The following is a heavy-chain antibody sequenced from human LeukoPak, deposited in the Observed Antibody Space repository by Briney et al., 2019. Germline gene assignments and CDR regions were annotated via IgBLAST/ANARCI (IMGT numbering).Heavy chain of an antibody. CDR1: GFMFSSYW. D-gene: IGHD5-18*01. V-gene: IGHV3-7*01. J-gene: IGHJ4*02. CDR3: AMAGYTDGPFDFDY. Sequence: QPGGSLRLSCEASGFMFSSYWMNWVRQAPGKGLEWVANIKQGGSEKYYVDSVKGRFSISRDNAKSSLFLQMNSLRADDTAVYYCAMAGYTDGPFDFDYWGQGTLVTVSS. CDR2: IKQGGSEK.